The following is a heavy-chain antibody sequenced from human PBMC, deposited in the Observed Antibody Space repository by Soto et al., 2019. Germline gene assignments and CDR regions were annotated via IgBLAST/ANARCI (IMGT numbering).Heavy chain of an antibody. Sequence: QVQLQESGPGLVKPSQTLSLTCTVSGGSISSGDYYWRWIRQPPGKGLEWIGYIYYSGSTYYNPSLKSRVTISVDTSKNQFPLKLSSVTAADTAVYYCATRVRDYGDYPDYWGQGTLVTVSS. CDR2: IYYSGST. V-gene: IGHV4-30-4*01. J-gene: IGHJ4*02. CDR3: ATRVRDYGDYPDY. D-gene: IGHD4-17*01. CDR1: GGSISSGDYY.